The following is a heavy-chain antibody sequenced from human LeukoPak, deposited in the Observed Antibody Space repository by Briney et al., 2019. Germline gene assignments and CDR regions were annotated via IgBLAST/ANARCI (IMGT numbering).Heavy chain of an antibody. CDR3: ARGGGQWTWFDY. Sequence: SETLSLTCAVSGGSISSSNWWSWVRQPPGKGLEWIGEIYHSGITNYNPSLKSRLTISVDKSKNQFSLKLNSVSAADTAIYYCARGGGQWTWFDYWGQGTLVTVSS. CDR2: IYHSGIT. CDR1: GGSISSSNW. D-gene: IGHD2-8*01. V-gene: IGHV4-4*02. J-gene: IGHJ4*02.